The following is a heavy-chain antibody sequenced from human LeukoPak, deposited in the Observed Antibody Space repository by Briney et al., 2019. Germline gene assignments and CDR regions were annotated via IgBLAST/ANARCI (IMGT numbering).Heavy chain of an antibody. D-gene: IGHD2-15*01. CDR2: FSGSGGST. Sequence: QPGGSLRLSCAASGFTFSSFAMSWVRQAPGKGLEWVSTFSGSGGSTYYADSVKGRFSISRDNSKNTLYLQMNSLGAEDTAAYYCARSGLNRFDYWGQGTLVTVSS. CDR1: GFTFSSFA. CDR3: ARSGLNRFDY. V-gene: IGHV3-23*01. J-gene: IGHJ4*02.